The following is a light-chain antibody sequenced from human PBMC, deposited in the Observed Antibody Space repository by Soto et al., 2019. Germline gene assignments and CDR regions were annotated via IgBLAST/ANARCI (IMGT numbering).Light chain of an antibody. J-gene: IGKJ5*01. CDR1: QSISSY. CDR3: QQSYSTPIT. Sequence: SPSSLSASVGDRVTITCRASQSISSYLNWYQQKPEKAPKLLIYTASSLQSGVPSRFSGSGSGTDFTLTITSLQPEDFATYYCQQSYSTPITFGQGTRLEIK. V-gene: IGKV1-39*01. CDR2: TAS.